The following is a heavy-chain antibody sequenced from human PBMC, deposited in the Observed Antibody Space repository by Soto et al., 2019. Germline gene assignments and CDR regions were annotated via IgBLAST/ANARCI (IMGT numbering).Heavy chain of an antibody. CDR2: IVVGSGNT. J-gene: IGHJ4*02. V-gene: IGHV1-58*02. D-gene: IGHD2-2*01. CDR3: AAVAYCSSTSCSRHKAFDY. CDR1: GFTFTSSA. Sequence: SVKVSCKASGFTFTSSAMQWVRQARGQRLEWIGWIVVGSGNTNYAQKFQERVTITRDMSTSTAYMELSSLRSEDTAVYYCAAVAYCSSTSCSRHKAFDYWGQGTLVTVSS.